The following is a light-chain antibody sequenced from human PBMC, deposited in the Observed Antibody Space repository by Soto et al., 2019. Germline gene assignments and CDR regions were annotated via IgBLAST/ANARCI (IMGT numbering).Light chain of an antibody. CDR2: NVN. Sequence: QSALTQVASVSGSPGQSITISCTGTSSDVGGYDYVSWYQQHPGKAPKLMIYNVNYRPSGVSNRFSGSKSGNTASLTISGLQGEDEVNYYCSSYTNTNPVVFGGGTKLTVL. J-gene: IGLJ2*01. V-gene: IGLV2-14*03. CDR1: SSDVGGYDY. CDR3: SSYTNTNPVV.